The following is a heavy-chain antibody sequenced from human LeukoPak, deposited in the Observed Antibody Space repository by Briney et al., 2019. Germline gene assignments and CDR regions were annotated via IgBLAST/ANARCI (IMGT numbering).Heavy chain of an antibody. CDR3: ARHLGYNYGNFDY. CDR1: GYSFTNYW. V-gene: IGHV5-51*01. CDR2: IYPGDSDT. D-gene: IGHD5-18*01. Sequence: ESLKIFCKVSGYSFTNYWIGWVRQMPGKGLEWMGIIYPGDSDTRYSSSFQGQVTISADKSISTGYLQWSSLKASNTAMYYCARHLGYNYGNFDYWGQGTLVTISS. J-gene: IGHJ4*02.